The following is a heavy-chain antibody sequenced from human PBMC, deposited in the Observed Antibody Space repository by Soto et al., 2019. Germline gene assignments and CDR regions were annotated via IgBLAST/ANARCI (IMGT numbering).Heavy chain of an antibody. CDR1: GFTFGDYA. CDR3: TRDRSIAASPFGYYYYCMDI. V-gene: IGHV3-49*04. CDR2: IRSKAYGGTT. D-gene: IGHD6-6*01. Sequence: GGSLRLSCTASGFTFGDYAMSWVRQAPGKGLEWVGFIRSKAYGGTTEYAASVKGRFTISRDDSKSIAYLQMNSLKTEDTAVYYSTRDRSIAASPFGYYYYCMDIWGQETTVTVSS. J-gene: IGHJ6*02.